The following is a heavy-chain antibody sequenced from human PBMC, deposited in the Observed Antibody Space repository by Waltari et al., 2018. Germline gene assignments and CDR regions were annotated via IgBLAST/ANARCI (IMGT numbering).Heavy chain of an antibody. Sequence: DVQLVESGGGLVRPGGSLRLSCAASGFSFSDYWIHWVRQAPGKGLDWVSAVNRDGSGTWYADSVRGRFTISRDRAKNTVYLQMDSLRGDDTAVYFCARGLVVAVGYGDYWGQGTLVTVSS. V-gene: IGHV3-74*01. D-gene: IGHD2-15*01. CDR3: ARGLVVAVGYGDY. CDR1: GFSFSDYW. CDR2: VNRDGSGT. J-gene: IGHJ4*02.